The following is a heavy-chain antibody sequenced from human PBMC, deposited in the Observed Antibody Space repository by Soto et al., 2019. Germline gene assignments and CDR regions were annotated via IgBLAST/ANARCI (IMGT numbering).Heavy chain of an antibody. J-gene: IGHJ3*02. Sequence: QVQLVQSGAEVKKPGASVKVSCKTSGYTFTSYDIDWVRQATGQGVEWMGWMNPNSGNTAYAQKFQGRVTMTRSTSISTAYMELSSLRSEDTAVYYCARERSSGAFDIWGQGTMVTVSS. D-gene: IGHD1-26*01. CDR3: ARERSSGAFDI. CDR2: MNPNSGNT. V-gene: IGHV1-8*01. CDR1: GYTFTSYD.